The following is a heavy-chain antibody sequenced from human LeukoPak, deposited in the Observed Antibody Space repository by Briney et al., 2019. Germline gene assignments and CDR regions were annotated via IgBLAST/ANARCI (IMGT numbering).Heavy chain of an antibody. D-gene: IGHD3-22*01. J-gene: IGHJ4*02. CDR3: SSSPGPYYYDFSGYVTHDY. CDR1: GGSFSGYY. Sequence: ASETLSLTCAVYGGSFSGYYWSWIRQPPGKGLEWIGEINHSGSTNYNPSLKSRVTISVDTSKNQFSLKRSCVSAAGPAVYYCSSSPGPYYYDFSGYVTHDYWGQGTLVTASS. V-gene: IGHV4-34*01. CDR2: INHSGST.